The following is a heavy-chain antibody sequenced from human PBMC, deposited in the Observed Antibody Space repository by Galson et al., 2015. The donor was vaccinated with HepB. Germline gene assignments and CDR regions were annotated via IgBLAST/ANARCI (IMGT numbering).Heavy chain of an antibody. Sequence: SVKVSCKASGYTFTSYAMHWVRQAPGQRLEWMGWINAGNGNTKYSQKFQGRVTITRDTSASTAYMELSSLRSEDTAVYYCARGGYYDFWSGYNYYYYMDVWGKGTTVTVSS. CDR3: ARGGYYDFWSGYNYYYYMDV. V-gene: IGHV1-3*01. D-gene: IGHD3-3*01. CDR1: GYTFTSYA. J-gene: IGHJ6*03. CDR2: INAGNGNT.